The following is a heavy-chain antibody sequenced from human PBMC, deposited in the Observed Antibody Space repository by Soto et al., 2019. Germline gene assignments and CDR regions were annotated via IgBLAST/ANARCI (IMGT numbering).Heavy chain of an antibody. CDR2: SSPYNGNT. V-gene: IGHV1-18*01. D-gene: IGHD6-13*01. Sequence: GXSVKVSFKASGYTFAIYGMTLLRHTPGQGLEWMGWSSPYNGNTKYAQNLHGRVTMTTDTSTSTAYMELTSLRSDDTPVYYCASDPAYISTWSPDYGMDVWGQGTTVTVSS. CDR1: GYTFAIYG. CDR3: ASDPAYISTWSPDYGMDV. J-gene: IGHJ6*02.